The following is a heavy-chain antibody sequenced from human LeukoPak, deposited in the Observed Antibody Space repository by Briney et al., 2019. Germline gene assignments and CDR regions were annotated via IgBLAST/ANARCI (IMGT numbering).Heavy chain of an antibody. D-gene: IGHD3-3*01. V-gene: IGHV4-34*01. CDR1: GGSFSGYY. Sequence: SETLSLTCAVYGGSFSGYYWSWIRQPPGKGLEWIGEINHSGSTYYNPSLKSRVTISVDTSKNQFSLKLSSVTAADTAVYYCARDLYDFWSGQNSYYFDYWGQGTLVTVSS. J-gene: IGHJ4*02. CDR2: INHSGST. CDR3: ARDLYDFWSGQNSYYFDY.